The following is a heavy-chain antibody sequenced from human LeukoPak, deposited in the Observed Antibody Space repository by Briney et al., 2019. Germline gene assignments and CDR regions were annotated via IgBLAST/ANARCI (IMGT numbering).Heavy chain of an antibody. CDR1: GGSISSNNYY. CDR3: ARDWVEYSSSSGDAFDI. J-gene: IGHJ3*02. CDR2: IYTSGST. V-gene: IGHV4-39*07. D-gene: IGHD6-6*01. Sequence: SETLSLTCTVSGGSISSNNYYWGWIRQPPGKGLEWIGNIYTSGSTYYSPSLKSRAIISLDTSENQFSLTLSSVTAADTAVYYCARDWVEYSSSSGDAFDIWGQGTMVTVSS.